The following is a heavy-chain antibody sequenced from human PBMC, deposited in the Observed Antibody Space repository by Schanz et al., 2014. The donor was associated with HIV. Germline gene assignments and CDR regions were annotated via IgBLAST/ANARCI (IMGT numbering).Heavy chain of an antibody. D-gene: IGHD6-13*01. V-gene: IGHV3-23*01. CDR2: ISGSGGST. J-gene: IGHJ5*02. CDR1: GFTFSNSA. Sequence: EVQLLESGGGLVQPGGSLRLSCVVSGFTFSNSAMSWVRQAPGKGLEWVSVISGSGGSTYYADSVKGRFTISRDNSKNTVYLQMRSLRPEDTAVYYCAKDAYSSTWYLGENWFDPWGQGTLVTVSS. CDR3: AKDAYSSTWYLGENWFDP.